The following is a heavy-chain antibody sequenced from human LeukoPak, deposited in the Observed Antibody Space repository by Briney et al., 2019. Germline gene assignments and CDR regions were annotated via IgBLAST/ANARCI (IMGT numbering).Heavy chain of an antibody. CDR1: GGSITSTGYY. D-gene: IGHD2-15*01. Sequence: PSKTLSLTCSVSGGSITSTGYYWGWLRQSPGQGLEWIGNIQNSATFYYNPSLKSRVTISVDMSKNQFSLKLSSATAAHTAVYYCARLLGYCSDYNCPAWGSWGLGTLVTVSS. V-gene: IGHV4-39*01. J-gene: IGHJ4*02. CDR3: ARLLGYCSDYNCPAWGS. CDR2: IQNSATF.